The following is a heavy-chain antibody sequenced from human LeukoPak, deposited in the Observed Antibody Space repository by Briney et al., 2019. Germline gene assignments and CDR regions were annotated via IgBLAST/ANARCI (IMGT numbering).Heavy chain of an antibody. J-gene: IGHJ4*02. CDR3: ARAPLLSFYYDSGGPTHFDY. V-gene: IGHV4-4*02. Sequence: SETLSLTCAVSGGSISSNNWWSWVRPPPGKGLEWIGEIYHSGSTNYNPSLKSRVTISVDKSKNQFSLKLSSVTAADTAVYYCARAPLLSFYYDSGGPTHFDYWGQGTLVTVSS. D-gene: IGHD3-22*01. CDR1: GGSISSNNW. CDR2: IYHSGST.